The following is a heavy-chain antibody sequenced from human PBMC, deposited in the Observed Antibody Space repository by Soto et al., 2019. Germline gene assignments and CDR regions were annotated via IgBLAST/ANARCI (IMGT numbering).Heavy chain of an antibody. J-gene: IGHJ6*02. D-gene: IGHD1-26*01. CDR2: INPKTAAT. CDR1: GYSFSDYF. V-gene: IGHV1-2*02. Sequence: QVQLVQSGAEVKKSGASVKVSCKPSGYSFSDYFIQWVRQAPGQGLEWVAWINPKTAATNYAKKFQGRVSLTWDTSSTTAYMELTRLIPDDTAVYYCARIKWGLNYYNGMDVWGPGTTVIVSS. CDR3: ARIKWGLNYYNGMDV.